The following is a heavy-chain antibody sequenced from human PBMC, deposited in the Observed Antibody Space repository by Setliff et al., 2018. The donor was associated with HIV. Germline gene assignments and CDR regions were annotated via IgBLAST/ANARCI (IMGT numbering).Heavy chain of an antibody. Sequence: SGPTLVNPTETLTLTCSFSEFSLSSSGVGVGWIRQPPGKALEWLAVVYWDDEKLYNPSFKPRLTITKAVQTMTNMDPMDTATYYCVYSRYFDVGAYWGPGILVTVSS. D-gene: IGHD3-9*01. CDR3: VYSRYFDVGAY. CDR2: VYWDDEK. V-gene: IGHV2-5*02. CDR1: EFSLSSSGVG. J-gene: IGHJ4*02.